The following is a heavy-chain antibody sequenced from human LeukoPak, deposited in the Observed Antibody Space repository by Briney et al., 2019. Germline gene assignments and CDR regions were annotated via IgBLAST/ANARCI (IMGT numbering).Heavy chain of an antibody. J-gene: IGHJ4*02. Sequence: PSETLPLTCAAYGGSFSGYYWNWIRQPPGKGLEWMGEINPSGGTNYNPSLKSRVTISVDMSKNQFSLKLSSVTAADTAVYYCARATTRTLYYYGSGRSYNPFDYWDQGTLVTVSS. CDR1: GGSFSGYY. CDR2: INPSGGT. CDR3: ARATTRTLYYYGSGRSYNPFDY. D-gene: IGHD3-10*01. V-gene: IGHV4-34*01.